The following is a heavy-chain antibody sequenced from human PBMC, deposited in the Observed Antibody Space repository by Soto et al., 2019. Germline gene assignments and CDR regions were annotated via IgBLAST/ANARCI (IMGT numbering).Heavy chain of an antibody. CDR1: GGTFSSYT. Sequence: GASVKVSCKASGGTFSSYTISWVRQAPGQGLEWMGRIIPILGIANYAQKFQGRVTITADKSTSTAYMELSSLRSEDTAVYYCARVGAYCGGDCYSESAAEYFQHWCQGTLVTV. J-gene: IGHJ1*01. D-gene: IGHD2-21*02. CDR2: IIPILGIA. V-gene: IGHV1-69*02. CDR3: ARVGAYCGGDCYSESAAEYFQH.